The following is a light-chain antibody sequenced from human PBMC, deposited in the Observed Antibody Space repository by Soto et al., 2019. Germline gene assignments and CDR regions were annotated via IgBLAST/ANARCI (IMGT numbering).Light chain of an antibody. CDR3: QRRSNWPIT. CDR2: DAS. J-gene: IGKJ5*01. V-gene: IGKV3D-20*02. Sequence: EIVLTHSPGTLSLSPCERATLSYSASQSVSSSYLAWYQQKPGQAPRLLIYDASSRATGIPDRFSGSGSGTDFTLTISRLEPEDFAVYYCQRRSNWPITFGQGTRLEIK. CDR1: QSVSSSY.